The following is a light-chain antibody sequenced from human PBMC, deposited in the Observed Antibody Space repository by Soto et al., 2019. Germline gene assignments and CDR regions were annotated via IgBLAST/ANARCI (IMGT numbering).Light chain of an antibody. Sequence: SYELTQPPSVSVSPGQTASITCSGDKLGDKYACWYQQKPGQSPVLVIYQDSKRPSGIPERFSGSNYRNTATLTISGTQAMDEADYYCQAWDAGVVFGGGTKLTVL. V-gene: IGLV3-1*01. CDR1: KLGDKY. CDR3: QAWDAGVV. J-gene: IGLJ2*01. CDR2: QDS.